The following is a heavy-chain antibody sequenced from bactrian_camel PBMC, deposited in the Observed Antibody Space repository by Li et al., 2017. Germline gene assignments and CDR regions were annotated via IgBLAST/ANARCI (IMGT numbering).Heavy chain of an antibody. V-gene: IGHV3S55*01. CDR2: ISTRGIT. J-gene: IGHJ4*01. Sequence: QVQLVESGGGSVQAGGSLRLSCLASGDTYRSYCMAWYRQAPGKERELVSSISTRGITTYVDSVKGRFTISQDKSKNTVYLQMNSLKTEDTAVYYCAACDYWGQGTQVTVS. CDR1: GDTYRSYC. CDR3: AACDY.